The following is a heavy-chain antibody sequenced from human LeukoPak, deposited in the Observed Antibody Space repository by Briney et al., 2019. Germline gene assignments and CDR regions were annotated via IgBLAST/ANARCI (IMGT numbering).Heavy chain of an antibody. CDR1: GFTFSSFG. J-gene: IGHJ6*02. Sequence: GGSLTLSCAASGFTFSSFGMHWVRQAPGKGLEWVAVIWYDASNKYYADSVKGRFTISRDNPKNTLYLQMNSLRAEDTAVYYCARDREYCGSSSCSPNGMDVWGQGTTVTVSS. V-gene: IGHV3-33*01. CDR2: IWYDASNK. CDR3: ARDREYCGSSSCSPNGMDV. D-gene: IGHD2-2*01.